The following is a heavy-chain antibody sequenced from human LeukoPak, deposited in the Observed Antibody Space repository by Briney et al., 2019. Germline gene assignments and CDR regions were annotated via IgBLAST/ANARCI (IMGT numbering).Heavy chain of an antibody. J-gene: IGHJ3*02. Sequence: KPSQTLSLTCTVSGGSISSCDYYWSWIRQPPGKGLEWIGYIYYSGSTYYNPSLKSRVTTSVETSTSQLSLKPSSVPAADTPVYYCARVPYHLPPWGAFDIWGQGTMVTVSS. CDR3: ARVPYHLPPWGAFDI. D-gene: IGHD2-2*01. CDR2: IYYSGST. CDR1: GGSISSCDYY. V-gene: IGHV4-30-4*01.